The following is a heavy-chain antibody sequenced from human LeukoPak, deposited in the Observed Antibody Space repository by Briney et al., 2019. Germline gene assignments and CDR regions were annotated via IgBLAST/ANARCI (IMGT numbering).Heavy chain of an antibody. V-gene: IGHV3-11*01. D-gene: IGHD7-27*01. Sequence: GGSLRLSCAASGFIFSSYHMVWVRQAPGKGLEWVSYISSSGSTIYYADPVKGRFTISRDNAKNSLYLQMNSLRAEDTAVYYCARDVTGDSWYYYYGMDVWGQGTTVTVSS. J-gene: IGHJ6*02. CDR1: GFIFSSYH. CDR3: ARDVTGDSWYYYYGMDV. CDR2: ISSSGSTI.